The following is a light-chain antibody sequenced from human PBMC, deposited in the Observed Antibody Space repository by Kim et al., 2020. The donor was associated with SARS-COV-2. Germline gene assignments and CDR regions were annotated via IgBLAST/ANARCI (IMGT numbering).Light chain of an antibody. CDR1: QNITKY. J-gene: IGKJ2*01. CDR2: AAS. Sequence: SVSLADRVTISCRASQNITKYLNWYQHKPGKAPKLLIYAASRLSSGVPSRFSGRGSGTDFALTINSLQSEDFASYYCQQSFTNPYTFGQGTKLEIK. V-gene: IGKV1-39*01. CDR3: QQSFTNPYT.